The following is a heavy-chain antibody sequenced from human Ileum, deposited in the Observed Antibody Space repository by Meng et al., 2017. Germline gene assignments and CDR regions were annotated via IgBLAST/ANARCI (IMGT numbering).Heavy chain of an antibody. D-gene: IGHD2-2*01. V-gene: IGHV4-4*07. CDR3: VRDGSSSSGGTL. Sequence: QLQKPGPGLVKPSAPLSLTCQVPGGSISNYYWSWIRQPAGKGLEWIGRIYASVSTNYNPSLKTRITMSVDTSKSQFSLKLTSITAADTAVYYCVRDGSSSSGGTLWGRGTLVT. CDR1: GGSISNYY. J-gene: IGHJ2*01. CDR2: IYASVST.